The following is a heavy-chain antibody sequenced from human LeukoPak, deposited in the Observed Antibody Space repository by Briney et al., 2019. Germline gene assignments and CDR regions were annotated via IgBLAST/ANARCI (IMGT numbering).Heavy chain of an antibody. D-gene: IGHD3-16*02. V-gene: IGHV4-39*07. J-gene: IGHJ3*02. CDR1: GGSISSSSCY. CDR2: ISYSGSA. Sequence: SETLSLTCTVPGGSISSSSCYWGWIRQPPGKGLEWIGNISYSGSADYNPSLKSRVTISLDTPTNQFSLRLSSVTAADTAVYYCARAKKLSFVFDMWGQGTMVTVSS. CDR3: ARAKKLSFVFDM.